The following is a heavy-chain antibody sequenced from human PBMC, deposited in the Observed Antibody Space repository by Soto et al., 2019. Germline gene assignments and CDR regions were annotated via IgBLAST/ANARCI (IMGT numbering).Heavy chain of an antibody. CDR3: ARSPRSSPYFDY. J-gene: IGHJ4*02. V-gene: IGHV5-51*01. CDR2: IYPGDHET. Sequence: GESLKISCQSSGYTFSNFWIGWVRQLPGKGLEWTGIIYPGDHETRYSPSFHGKVTISADRSINTAYLQWNSLEASDTAFYFCARSPRSSPYFDYWGQGALVTVS. D-gene: IGHD6-13*01. CDR1: GYTFSNFW.